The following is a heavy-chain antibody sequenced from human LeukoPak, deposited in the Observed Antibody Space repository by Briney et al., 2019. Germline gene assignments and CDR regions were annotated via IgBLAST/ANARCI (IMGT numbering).Heavy chain of an antibody. CDR1: GFIFDDYG. Sequence: GGSLRLSCAASGFIFDDYGMNWVRQAPGKGLEWVSGISWNSGTIAYADSVKGRFSISRDTAKKSLFLQMDSLRTEDTAIYYCTKSSTYSLKSPFDYWGRELWSPSPQ. CDR3: TKSSTYSLKSPFDY. CDR2: ISWNSGTI. J-gene: IGHJ4*02. D-gene: IGHD2-21*01. V-gene: IGHV3-9*01.